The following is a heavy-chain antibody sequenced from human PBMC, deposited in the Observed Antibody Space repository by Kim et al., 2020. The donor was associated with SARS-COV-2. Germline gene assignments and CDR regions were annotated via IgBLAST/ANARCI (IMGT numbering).Heavy chain of an antibody. J-gene: IGHJ6*02. CDR1: GFTFSSYS. CDR2: ISSSSSTI. CDR3: ARESSSWDHYYYYGMDV. D-gene: IGHD6-13*01. Sequence: GGSLRLSCAASGFTFSSYSMNWVRQAPGKGLEWVSYISSSSSTIYYADSVKGRFTISRDNAKNSLYLQMNSLRDEDTAVYYCARESSSWDHYYYYGMDVWGQGNTVTVSS. V-gene: IGHV3-48*02.